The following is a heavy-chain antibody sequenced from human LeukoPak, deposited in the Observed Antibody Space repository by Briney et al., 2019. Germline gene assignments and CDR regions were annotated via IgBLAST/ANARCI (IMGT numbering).Heavy chain of an antibody. CDR2: IKQDGSEK. CDR3: ARESGSYYGY. D-gene: IGHD1-26*01. J-gene: IGHJ4*02. Sequence: GGSLRLSCAASGFTFSSYSMNWVRQAPGKGLEWVANIKQDGSEKYYVDSVKGRFTISRDNAKNSLYLQMNSLRAEDTAVYYCARESGSYYGYWGQGTLVTVSS. CDR1: GFTFSSYS. V-gene: IGHV3-7*01.